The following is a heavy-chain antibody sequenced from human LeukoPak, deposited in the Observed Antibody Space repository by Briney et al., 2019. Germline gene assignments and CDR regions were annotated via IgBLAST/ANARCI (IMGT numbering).Heavy chain of an antibody. CDR1: GGSISSYY. CDR3: ARHFAFAVAGRYFDY. V-gene: IGHV4-59*08. D-gene: IGHD6-19*01. Sequence: SETLSLTCTVSGGSISSYYWSWVRQPPGKGLEWIGYIYYSGTTNYSPSLKSRVTISVDTSKNQFSLKLSSVTAADTAVYYCARHFAFAVAGRYFDYWGQGTLVTVSS. CDR2: IYYSGTT. J-gene: IGHJ4*02.